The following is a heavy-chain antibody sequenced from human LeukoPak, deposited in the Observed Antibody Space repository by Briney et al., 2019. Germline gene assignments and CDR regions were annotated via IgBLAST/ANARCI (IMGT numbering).Heavy chain of an antibody. D-gene: IGHD4-17*01. Sequence: SETLSLTCTVSGGSISSSSYYWGWIRQPPGKGLEWIGSIYYSGSTYYNPSLKSRVTISVDTSKNQFSLKLSSVTAADTAVYYCAIPYGDYAFDYWGQGTLVTVSS. CDR1: GGSISSSSYY. J-gene: IGHJ4*02. CDR3: AIPYGDYAFDY. V-gene: IGHV4-39*01. CDR2: IYYSGST.